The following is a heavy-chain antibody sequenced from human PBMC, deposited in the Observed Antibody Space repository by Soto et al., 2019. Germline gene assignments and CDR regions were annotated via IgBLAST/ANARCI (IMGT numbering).Heavy chain of an antibody. CDR3: AKVVYSSSWYLF. CDR2: ISGSGGST. J-gene: IGHJ4*02. D-gene: IGHD6-13*01. V-gene: IGHV3-23*01. Sequence: GGSLRLSCAASGFTFSRYALSWVRQAPGKGLEWVSAISGSGGSTYYADSVKGRFTISRDNSKNTLYLQMNSLRAEDTAVYYCAKVVYSSSWYLFGGQGTLVTVSS. CDR1: GFTFSRYA.